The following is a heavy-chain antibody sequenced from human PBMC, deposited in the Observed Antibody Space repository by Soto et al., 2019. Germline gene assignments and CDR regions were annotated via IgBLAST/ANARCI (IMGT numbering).Heavy chain of an antibody. CDR2: ISYDGSNK. CDR3: ARQYSRTPGRNYNYYYGMDV. J-gene: IGHJ6*02. D-gene: IGHD6-6*01. CDR1: GFTFSSYA. Sequence: QVQLVESGGGVVQPGRSLRLSCAASGFTFSSYAMHWVRQAPGKGLEWVAVISYDGSNKYYADSVKGRFTISRDNSKNTLYLQMNSLRAEDTAVYYCARQYSRTPGRNYNYYYGMDVWGQGTTVTVSS. V-gene: IGHV3-30-3*01.